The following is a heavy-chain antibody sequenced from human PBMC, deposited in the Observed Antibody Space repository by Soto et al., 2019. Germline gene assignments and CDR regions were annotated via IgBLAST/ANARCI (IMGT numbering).Heavy chain of an antibody. Sequence: SETLSLTCTVSGASVSSGDYYWTWIRQPPGKGLEWIGHVYYGGRTNFNPSLRGRVTISTETSDNQFSLSLRFVTAADTAVYYCARDAAVPGESDRFDYWGQGTLVTVSS. D-gene: IGHD6-19*01. J-gene: IGHJ4*02. V-gene: IGHV4-61*08. CDR3: ARDAAVPGESDRFDY. CDR1: GASVSSGDYY. CDR2: VYYGGRT.